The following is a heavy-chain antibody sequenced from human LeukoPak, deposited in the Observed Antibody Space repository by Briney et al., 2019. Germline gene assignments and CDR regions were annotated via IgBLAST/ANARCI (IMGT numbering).Heavy chain of an antibody. Sequence: GGSLRLSCAASGFTFSSYGMHWVRQAPGKGLEWVAVIWYDGSNKYYADSVKGRFTIFRDNSKNTLYLQMNSLRAEDTAVYYCARYSSSSSLDYWGQGTLVTVSS. V-gene: IGHV3-33*01. CDR1: GFTFSSYG. J-gene: IGHJ4*02. D-gene: IGHD6-6*01. CDR2: IWYDGSNK. CDR3: ARYSSSSSLDY.